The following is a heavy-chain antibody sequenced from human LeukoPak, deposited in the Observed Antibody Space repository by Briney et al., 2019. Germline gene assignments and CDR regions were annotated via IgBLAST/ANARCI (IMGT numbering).Heavy chain of an antibody. Sequence: SVKPSCKASGPTSNSHAISSERQSPEHRLKCMGRIIPNLGTTNRAQNFQDRVTLTADKSTNTAYMELTSLTSDDTAVYYWATTNDGGGYQWGDFFDFWGQGTLVTVSS. J-gene: IGHJ4*02. CDR2: IIPNLGTT. D-gene: IGHD3-22*01. CDR3: ATTNDGGGYQWGDFFDF. CDR1: GPTSNSHA. V-gene: IGHV1-69*04.